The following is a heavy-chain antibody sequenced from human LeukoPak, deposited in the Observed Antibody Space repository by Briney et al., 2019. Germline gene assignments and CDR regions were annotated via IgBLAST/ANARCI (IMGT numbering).Heavy chain of an antibody. D-gene: IGHD3-22*01. CDR1: GFTFSSYA. J-gene: IGHJ4*02. Sequence: GGSLRLSCAASGFTFSSYAMSWVRQAPGKGLEWVSAISGSGDNTYYAGSVKGRFTISRDNSKNTLYLQMNSLRAEDTALYYCAKGSYYDSSGTYYFDYWGQGTLVTVSS. CDR2: ISGSGDNT. CDR3: AKGSYYDSSGTYYFDY. V-gene: IGHV3-23*01.